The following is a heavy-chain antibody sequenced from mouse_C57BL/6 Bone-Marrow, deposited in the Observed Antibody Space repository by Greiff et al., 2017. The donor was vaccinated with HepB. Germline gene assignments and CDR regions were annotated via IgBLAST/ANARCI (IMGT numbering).Heavy chain of an antibody. J-gene: IGHJ3*01. Sequence: EVQLQQSGAELVRPGASVKLSCTASGFNIKDYYMHWVKQRPEQGLEWIGRIEPEDGDTEYAPKFQGKATMTADTSSNTAYLQLSSLTSEDTAVYYCTTGDYDGRPWFAYWGQGTLVTVSA. CDR1: GFNIKDYY. D-gene: IGHD2-4*01. CDR2: IEPEDGDT. CDR3: TTGDYDGRPWFAY. V-gene: IGHV14-1*01.